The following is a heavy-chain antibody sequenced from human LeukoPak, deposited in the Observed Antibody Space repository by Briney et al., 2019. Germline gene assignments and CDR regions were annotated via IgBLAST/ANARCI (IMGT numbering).Heavy chain of an antibody. V-gene: IGHV1-46*01. CDR3: ARDKTDGSTYSWFDP. J-gene: IGHJ5*02. Sequence: ASVKVSCKASGYTFTSYYMHWVRQAPGQGLEWVGIINPSGGSTSYAQKFQGRVTMTRDTSTSTIYMELSSLRSEGTAVYYCARDKTDGSTYSWFDPWGQGTLVTVSS. CDR1: GYTFTSYY. D-gene: IGHD5-24*01. CDR2: INPSGGST.